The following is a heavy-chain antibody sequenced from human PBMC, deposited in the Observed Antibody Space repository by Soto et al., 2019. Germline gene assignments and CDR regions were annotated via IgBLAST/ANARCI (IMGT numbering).Heavy chain of an antibody. D-gene: IGHD6-6*01. CDR1: SGSLSGYY. CDR3: ARAPKVSGSAQTRPDF. J-gene: IGHJ4*02. V-gene: IGHV4-34*01. CDR2: ISPSGTT. Sequence: PSETLSLTCSLYSGSLSGYYWSWIRQPPGKGLEWIGEISPSGTTNYSPSLKSRVSISVDTSKNQFSLNLTSLTAADTAVYYCARAPKVSGSAQTRPDFWGKGALV.